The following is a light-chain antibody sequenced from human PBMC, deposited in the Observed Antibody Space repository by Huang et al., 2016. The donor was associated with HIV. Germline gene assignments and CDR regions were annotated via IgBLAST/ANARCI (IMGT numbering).Light chain of an antibody. J-gene: IGKJ1*01. V-gene: IGKV4-1*01. Sequence: DLVVTQSPDSLAVSLGERATINCTSSQTLTYSSDSKTYVSWCQQKPGQPPKLLIYWASTRESGVPDRVIGSGSGTDFTLTISSLQAEDVAVYYCQQYYGNFWTFGQGTKVEIK. CDR2: WAS. CDR1: QTLTYSSDSKTY. CDR3: QQYYGNFWT.